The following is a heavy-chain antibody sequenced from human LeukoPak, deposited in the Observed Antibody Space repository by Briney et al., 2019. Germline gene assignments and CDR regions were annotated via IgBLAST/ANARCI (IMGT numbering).Heavy chain of an antibody. Sequence: GESLKISCKGSGYSFTSYWIGWVRQMPGKGLEWMGIIYPGDSDTRYSPSFQGQVTISADKSISTAYLQWSSLKASDTTMYYCARGRYYDILTGLAVYFDYWGQGTLVTVSS. D-gene: IGHD3-9*01. CDR1: GYSFTSYW. J-gene: IGHJ4*02. CDR3: ARGRYYDILTGLAVYFDY. V-gene: IGHV5-51*01. CDR2: IYPGDSDT.